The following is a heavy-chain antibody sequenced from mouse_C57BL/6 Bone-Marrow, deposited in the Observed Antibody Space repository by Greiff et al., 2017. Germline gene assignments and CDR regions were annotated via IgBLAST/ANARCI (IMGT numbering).Heavy chain of an antibody. Sequence: QVQLQQSGADLAKPGASVKLSCKASGYTFTSYWMHWVKQRPGQGLEWIGYINPSSGYTKYTQKFKDKSTLTADKSSSTAYMQLSSLTYEDSAVYYCARSKIDTTVHDCWGQGTTLTVSS. CDR1: GYTFTSYW. CDR3: ARSKIDTTVHDC. D-gene: IGHD1-1*01. J-gene: IGHJ2*01. CDR2: INPSSGYT. V-gene: IGHV1-7*01.